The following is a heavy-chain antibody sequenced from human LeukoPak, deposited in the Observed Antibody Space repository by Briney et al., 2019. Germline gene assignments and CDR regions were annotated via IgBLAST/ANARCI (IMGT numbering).Heavy chain of an antibody. CDR2: IRYDGSNK. D-gene: IGHD6-19*01. Sequence: PGGSLRLSCAASGFTFSSYGMHWVRQAPGKGLEWVAFIRYDGSNKYYADSVKGRFTISRDNSKNTLYLQMNSLRAEDTAVYYCAKAPRSSGWGGGYYMDVWGKGTTVTISS. J-gene: IGHJ6*03. V-gene: IGHV3-30*02. CDR1: GFTFSSYG. CDR3: AKAPRSSGWGGGYYMDV.